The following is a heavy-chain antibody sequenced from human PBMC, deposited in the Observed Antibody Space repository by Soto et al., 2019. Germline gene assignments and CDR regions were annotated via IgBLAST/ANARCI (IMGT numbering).Heavy chain of an antibody. CDR1: RFTLSSYS. Sequence: XGSLRLPCAASRFTLSSYSMSWVRQAPGKGLDWVSVISGSGGSTYYADSVKGRFTISRDNSKNTLYLQMNSLRAEDTAVYYCAKDSTVGYYYGSSGFDDWGQGTLVTVSS. J-gene: IGHJ4*02. V-gene: IGHV3-23*01. CDR3: AKDSTVGYYYGSSGFDD. D-gene: IGHD3-22*01. CDR2: ISGSGGST.